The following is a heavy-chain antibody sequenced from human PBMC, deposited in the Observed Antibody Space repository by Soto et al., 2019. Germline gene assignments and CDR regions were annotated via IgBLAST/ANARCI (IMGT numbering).Heavy chain of an antibody. V-gene: IGHV1-3*01. CDR1: GYTFTSYA. J-gene: IGHJ6*02. CDR3: ARDVQQVVWGGGNYYYYYGMDG. CDR2: INAGNGNT. D-gene: IGHD6-13*01. Sequence: QVQLVQSGAEVKKPGASVKVSCKASGYTFTSYAMHWVRQAPGQRLEWMGWINAGNGNTKYSQKFQGRVTITRDTSASTGYMELNRLRSEDTAVYYCARDVQQVVWGGGNYYYYYGMDGWGQGTTVTVSS.